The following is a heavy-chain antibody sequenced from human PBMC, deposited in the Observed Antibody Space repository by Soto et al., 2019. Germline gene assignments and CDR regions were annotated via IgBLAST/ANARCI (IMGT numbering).Heavy chain of an antibody. D-gene: IGHD6-19*01. J-gene: IGHJ4*02. Sequence: EVQLVESGGGLVKPGGSLRLSCAASGFTFSSYSMNWVRQAPGKGLEWVSSISSSSSYIYYADSVKGRFTISRDNAKNSLYLQMNSLRAEDTAVCYCARDRITGYSSGGSGYWGQGTLVTVSS. V-gene: IGHV3-21*01. CDR2: ISSSSSYI. CDR1: GFTFSSYS. CDR3: ARDRITGYSSGGSGY.